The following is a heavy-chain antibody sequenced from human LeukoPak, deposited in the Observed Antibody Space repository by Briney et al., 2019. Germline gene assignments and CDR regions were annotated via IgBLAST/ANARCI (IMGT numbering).Heavy chain of an antibody. V-gene: IGHV4-31*03. Sequence: PSETLSLTCTVSGGSINSGGYYWSWIRQHPGKGLERIGYIYYSGSTYYNPSLKSRVTIPVDTPQNQFSLKLSSGTAADTAVYYCASAGEAADFDYWGQGTLVTVSS. J-gene: IGHJ4*02. CDR3: ASAGEAADFDY. D-gene: IGHD2-15*01. CDR2: IYYSGST. CDR1: GGSINSGGYY.